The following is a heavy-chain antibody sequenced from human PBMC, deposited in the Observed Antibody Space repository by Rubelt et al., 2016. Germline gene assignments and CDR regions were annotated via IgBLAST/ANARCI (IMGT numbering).Heavy chain of an antibody. CDR3: ARDPRAGTTSFDY. CDR2: IYYSGST. J-gene: IGHJ4*02. V-gene: IGHV4-39*07. Sequence: QLQLQESGPGLVKPSETLSLTCTVSGGSISSSSYYWGWIRQPPGKGLEWIGRIYYSGSTYYNPSLKSRVTISVDTSKNQFSLKLSSVTAADTAVYYCARDPRAGTTSFDYWGQGTLVTVSS. CDR1: GGSISSSSYY. D-gene: IGHD1-7*01.